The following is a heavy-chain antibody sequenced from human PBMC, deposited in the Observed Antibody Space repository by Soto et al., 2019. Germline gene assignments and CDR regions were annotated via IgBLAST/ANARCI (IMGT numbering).Heavy chain of an antibody. CDR1: GFTFSNAW. V-gene: IGHV3-15*07. J-gene: IGHJ6*02. CDR2: IKSKTDGGTT. Sequence: GGSLRLSCAASGFTFSNAWMNWVRQAPGKGLEWVGRIKSKTDGGTTDYAAPVKGRFTISRDDSKNTLYLQMNSLKTEDTAVYYCTTQPTPQYYDFWSGPADVWGQGTTVTVSS. CDR3: TTQPTPQYYDFWSGPADV. D-gene: IGHD3-3*01.